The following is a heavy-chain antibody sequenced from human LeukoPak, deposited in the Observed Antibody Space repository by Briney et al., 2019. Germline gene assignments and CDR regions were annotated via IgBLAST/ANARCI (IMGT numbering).Heavy chain of an antibody. CDR3: VKDTPLDY. Sequence: GGSLRLSCAASGFTFSSYWMHWVRQAPGKGLEWVSFIQYDGNTIFYADSVKGRFTISRDNSKNTLYLHMNSLRAEDTAVYYCVKDTPLDYWGQGTLVIVSS. V-gene: IGHV3-30*02. CDR1: GFTFSSYW. J-gene: IGHJ4*02. CDR2: IQYDGNTI.